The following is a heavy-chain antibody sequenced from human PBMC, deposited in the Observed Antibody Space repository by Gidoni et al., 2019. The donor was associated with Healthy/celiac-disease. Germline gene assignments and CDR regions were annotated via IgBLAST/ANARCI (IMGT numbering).Heavy chain of an antibody. CDR1: GYSFTSYW. D-gene: IGHD2-15*01. Sequence: EVQLVQSGAEVKKPGESLKISCKGSGYSFTSYWIGWVRQMPGKGLEWMVIIYPGDSDTRYSPSFQGQVTISADKSISTAYLQWSSLNASDTAMYYCARRSYYCSGGSCYPPHFDYWGQGTLVTVSS. J-gene: IGHJ4*02. V-gene: IGHV5-51*01. CDR3: ARRSYYCSGGSCYPPHFDY. CDR2: IYPGDSDT.